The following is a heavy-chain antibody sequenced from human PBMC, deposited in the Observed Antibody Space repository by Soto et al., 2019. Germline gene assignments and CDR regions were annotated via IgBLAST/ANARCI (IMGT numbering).Heavy chain of an antibody. D-gene: IGHD3-9*01. V-gene: IGHV1-8*01. J-gene: IGHJ2*01. Sequence: QVQLVQSGAEVKKPGASVKVSCKASGYTFTSYDINWVRQATGQGLEWMGWMNPNSGNTGYAQKFQGRVTMTRNTSISTAYMELSSLRSEDTDVYYCARILVLGRYFDWGNWYFDLWGRGTLVTVSS. CDR1: GYTFTSYD. CDR3: ARILVLGRYFDWGNWYFDL. CDR2: MNPNSGNT.